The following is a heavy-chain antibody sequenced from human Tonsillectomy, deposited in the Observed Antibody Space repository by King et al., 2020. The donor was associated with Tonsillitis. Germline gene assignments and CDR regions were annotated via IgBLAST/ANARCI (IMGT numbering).Heavy chain of an antibody. CDR3: ARDLVVPAAMDY. J-gene: IGHJ4*02. Sequence: QVQLVESGGGVVQPGRSLRLSCAASGFTFSSYGMHWVRQAPGKGLEWVAVIWYDGRIKYYANSVKGRFTISRDNSKNTLYLQMNSLRAEDTAVYYCARDLVVPAAMDYWGQGTLVTVSS. D-gene: IGHD2-2*01. V-gene: IGHV3-33*08. CDR1: GFTFSSYG. CDR2: IWYDGRIK.